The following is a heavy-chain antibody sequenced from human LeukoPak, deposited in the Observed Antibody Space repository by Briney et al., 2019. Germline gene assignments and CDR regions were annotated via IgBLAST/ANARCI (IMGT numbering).Heavy chain of an antibody. J-gene: IGHJ3*02. CDR1: GGSISSYY. Sequence: TLSLTCTVPGGSISSYYWSWIRQPPGKGFEYIGYIYYSGTTNYNPSLKSRVTISVDTSKKQFSLKLNSVTAADTAVYYCARAPPIVVVTAIDAFDIWGQGTMVTVSS. CDR2: IYYSGTT. D-gene: IGHD2-21*02. CDR3: ARAPPIVVVTAIDAFDI. V-gene: IGHV4-59*13.